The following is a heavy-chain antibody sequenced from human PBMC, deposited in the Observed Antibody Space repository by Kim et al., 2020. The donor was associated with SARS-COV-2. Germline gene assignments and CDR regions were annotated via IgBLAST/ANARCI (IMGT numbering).Heavy chain of an antibody. CDR3: AREWDYYGSGSYQYGMDV. CDR2: ISSSSSYI. CDR1: GFTFSSYS. D-gene: IGHD3-10*01. V-gene: IGHV3-21*01. J-gene: IGHJ6*02. Sequence: GGSLRLSCAASGFTFSSYSMNWVRQAPGKGLEWVSSISSSSSYIYYADSVKGRFTISRDNAKNSLYLQMNSLRAEDTAVYYCAREWDYYGSGSYQYGMDVWGQGTTVTVSS.